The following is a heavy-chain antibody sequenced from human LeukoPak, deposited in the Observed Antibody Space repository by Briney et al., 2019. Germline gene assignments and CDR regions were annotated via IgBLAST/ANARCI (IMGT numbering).Heavy chain of an antibody. J-gene: IGHJ4*02. D-gene: IGHD2-2*01. V-gene: IGHV4-34*01. CDR3: ARGPPRAAIFGGLKDY. CDR1: GFSFSDHY. Sequence: GSLRLSCSASGFSFSDHYMDWVRQPPGKGLEWIGEINHSGSTNYNPSLKSRVTISVDTSKNQFSLKLSSVTAADTAVYYCARGPPRAAIFGGLKDYWGQGTLVTVSS. CDR2: INHSGST.